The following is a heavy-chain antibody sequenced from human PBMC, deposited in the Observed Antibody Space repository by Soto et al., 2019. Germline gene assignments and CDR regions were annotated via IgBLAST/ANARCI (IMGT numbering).Heavy chain of an antibody. CDR1: GFTFSSYA. CDR3: AKGYYDILTGSNY. D-gene: IGHD3-9*01. V-gene: IGHV3-23*01. Sequence: GGSLRLSCAASGFTFSSYAMSWVRQAPGKGLEWVSGISGSGGSTYYADSVKGRFTISRDNSKNTLYAQMNSLRAEDTAVYYCAKGYYDILTGSNYWGQGTQVTVSS. J-gene: IGHJ4*02. CDR2: ISGSGGST.